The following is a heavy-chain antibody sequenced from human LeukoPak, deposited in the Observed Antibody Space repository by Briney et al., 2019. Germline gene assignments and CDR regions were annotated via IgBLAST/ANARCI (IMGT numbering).Heavy chain of an antibody. CDR2: IYPGDSDT. D-gene: IGHD2-15*01. CDR1: RYSFTSYW. J-gene: IGHJ4*02. Sequence: GESLKISCEGSRYSFTSYWIGWVRQMPGKGLEWMGIIYPGDSDTTYSPSFQGQVTISADKSINTVYLQWSSLKASDTAMYYCVRPGYCSGGSCYSHDYWGQGTVVTVSS. CDR3: VRPGYCSGGSCYSHDY. V-gene: IGHV5-51*01.